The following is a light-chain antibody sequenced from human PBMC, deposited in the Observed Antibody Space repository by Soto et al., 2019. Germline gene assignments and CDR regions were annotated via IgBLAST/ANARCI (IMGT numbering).Light chain of an antibody. J-gene: IGKJ4*01. CDR2: WAS. V-gene: IGKV4-1*01. CDR1: QSVLYSSNNKNY. Sequence: DIVMTQSPDSLAVSLGERATINCKSSQSVLYSSNNKNYLAWYQQKPGQPPKLLIYWASTRASGVPDRFSGSGSGTDFTLTISSLQAEDLAVYCCQQYYSTPLTFGGGTKLEIK. CDR3: QQYYSTPLT.